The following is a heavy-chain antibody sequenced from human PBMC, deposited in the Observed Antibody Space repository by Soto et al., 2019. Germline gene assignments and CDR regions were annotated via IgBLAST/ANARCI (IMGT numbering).Heavy chain of an antibody. D-gene: IGHD6-19*01. CDR3: AKGHSSGWYFWNFDY. CDR1: GFTFSSYA. J-gene: IGHJ4*02. CDR2: ISGSGGST. Sequence: GGSLRLSCAASGFTFSSYAMSWVRQAPGKGLEWVSAISGSGGSTYYADSVKGQFTISRDNSKNTLYLQMNSLRAEDTAVYYCAKGHSSGWYFWNFDYWGQGTLVTVSS. V-gene: IGHV3-23*01.